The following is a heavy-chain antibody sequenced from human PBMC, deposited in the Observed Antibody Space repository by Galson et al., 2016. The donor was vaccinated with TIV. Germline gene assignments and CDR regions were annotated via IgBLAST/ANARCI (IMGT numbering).Heavy chain of an antibody. Sequence: SVKVSCKASGYTSRFNGYYLHWVRQAPGQGLEWMGWINPDSDDTKYAQKFQGRVTMTSDTSSSTAYMEMTSLTSDDTAVYYCARAGRGRNYDYWGQGTLVTVST. CDR2: INPDSDDT. D-gene: IGHD3-16*01. J-gene: IGHJ4*02. V-gene: IGHV1-2*02. CDR1: GYTSRFNGYY. CDR3: ARAGRGRNYDY.